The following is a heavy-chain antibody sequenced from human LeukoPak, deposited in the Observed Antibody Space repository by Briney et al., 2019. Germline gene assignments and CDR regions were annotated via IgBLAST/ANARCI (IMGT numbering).Heavy chain of an antibody. J-gene: IGHJ4*02. V-gene: IGHV3-7*01. CDR2: IRKDGGDI. D-gene: IGHD3-10*01. CDR1: GLSLGNYW. Sequence: PGGSLRLSCVGSGLSLGNYWMDWVRQAPGKGLEWVANIRKDGGDIHYVDSVKGRFTISRDNAKNSVYLQMHRLRAEDPAVYYCARDAFGDFSYWGQGILVTVSS. CDR3: ARDAFGDFSY.